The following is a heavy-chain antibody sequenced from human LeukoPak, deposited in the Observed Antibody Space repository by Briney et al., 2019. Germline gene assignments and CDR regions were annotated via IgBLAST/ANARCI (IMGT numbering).Heavy chain of an antibody. V-gene: IGHV3-21*01. CDR2: ISSSSSYI. J-gene: IGHJ3*02. Sequence: GGSLRLSCAASGFTFSSYSMNWVRQAPGKGLDWVSSISSSSSYIYYADSVKGRFTISRDNAKNSLYLQMNSLRAEDTAVYYCAKRGYSSGWYGAFDIWGQGTMVTVSS. D-gene: IGHD6-19*01. CDR1: GFTFSSYS. CDR3: AKRGYSSGWYGAFDI.